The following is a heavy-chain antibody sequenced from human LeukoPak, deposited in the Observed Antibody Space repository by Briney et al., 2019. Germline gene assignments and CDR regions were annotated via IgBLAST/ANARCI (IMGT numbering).Heavy chain of an antibody. V-gene: IGHV1-69*05. CDR3: ARGGTGSRAFDI. D-gene: IGHD1-1*01. Sequence: GASVKVSCKASGGTFSSYAISWVRQAPEQGLEWMGGIIPIFGTANYAQKFQGRVTITTDESTSTAYMELSSLRSEDTAVYYCARGGTGSRAFDIWGQGTMVTVSS. CDR1: GGTFSSYA. CDR2: IIPIFGTA. J-gene: IGHJ3*02.